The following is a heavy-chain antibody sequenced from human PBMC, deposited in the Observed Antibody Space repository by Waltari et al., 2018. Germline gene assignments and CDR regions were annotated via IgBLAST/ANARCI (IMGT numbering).Heavy chain of an antibody. CDR2: KRLDGSKK. V-gene: IGHV3-30*02. Sequence: QVQLVESGGGVVQPGGSLRLSCAASGFTFSNYGMHWVRQAPGKGVEWVGYKRLDGSKKYHADSVKGRFTISRDNYKNTLYLQMNSLRGDDTAVYYCAKDGGNYYMDVWGKGTAVTVSS. D-gene: IGHD3-3*01. CDR3: AKDGGNYYMDV. CDR1: GFTFSNYG. J-gene: IGHJ6*03.